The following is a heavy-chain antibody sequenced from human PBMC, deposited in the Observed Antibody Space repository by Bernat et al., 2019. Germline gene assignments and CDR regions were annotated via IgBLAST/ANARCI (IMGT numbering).Heavy chain of an antibody. V-gene: IGHV4-38-2*01. CDR2: IYHSGST. J-gene: IGHJ4*02. CDR1: GYSISRGYY. D-gene: IGHD3-16*02. Sequence: QVQLQESGPGLGKPSETLSLTCAVSGYSISRGYYWGWIRQPPGKGREGIGSIYHSGSTYYNPSLKSRVTISVDTSKNQFSLKLSSVTAADTAVYYCARVHGAGSYPPDYWGQGTLVTVSS. CDR3: ARVHGAGSYPPDY.